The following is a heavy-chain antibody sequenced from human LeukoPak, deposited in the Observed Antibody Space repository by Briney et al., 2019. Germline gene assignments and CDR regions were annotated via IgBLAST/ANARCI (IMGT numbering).Heavy chain of an antibody. CDR3: ARDSFPPIAAAGTGPSPFDY. Sequence: ASVKVSCKASGGTFSSYAISWVRQAPGQGLEWMGRIIPIFGTANYAQKFQGRVTITTDESTSTAYMELSSLRSEDTAVYYCARDSFPPIAAAGTGPSPFDYWGQGTLVTVSS. CDR2: IIPIFGTA. D-gene: IGHD6-13*01. J-gene: IGHJ4*02. CDR1: GGTFSSYA. V-gene: IGHV1-69*05.